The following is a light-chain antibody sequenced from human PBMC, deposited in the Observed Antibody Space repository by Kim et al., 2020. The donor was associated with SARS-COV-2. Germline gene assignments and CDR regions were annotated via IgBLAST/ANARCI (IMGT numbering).Light chain of an antibody. Sequence: EIVLTQSPATLSLSPGERATLSCRASQSVSSYLAWYQQKPGQAPRLLIYDASNRATGIPDRFSGSGSGTDFTLTICSLEPEDFAVYYCQQRIKLPSITFGQGTRLEIK. CDR3: QQRIKLPSIT. V-gene: IGKV3-11*01. CDR1: QSVSSY. J-gene: IGKJ5*01. CDR2: DAS.